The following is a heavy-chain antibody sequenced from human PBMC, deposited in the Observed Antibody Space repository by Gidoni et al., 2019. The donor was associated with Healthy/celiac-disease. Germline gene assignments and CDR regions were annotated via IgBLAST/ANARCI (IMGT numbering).Heavy chain of an antibody. CDR3: AKDLGYCSGGSCLFDY. CDR2: ISGSGGST. V-gene: IGHV3-23*01. CDR1: GFTFSSYA. J-gene: IGHJ4*02. D-gene: IGHD2-15*01. Sequence: EVQLLESGGGLVQPGGSLRLSCAASGFTFSSYAMSWVRQAPGKGLEWVSAISGSGGSTYYADSVKGRFTISRDNSKNTLYLQMNSLRAEDTAVYYCAKDLGYCSGGSCLFDYWGQGTLVTVSS.